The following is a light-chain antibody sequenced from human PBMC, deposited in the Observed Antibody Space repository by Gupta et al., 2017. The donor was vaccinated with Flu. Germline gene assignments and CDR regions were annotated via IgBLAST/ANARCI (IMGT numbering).Light chain of an antibody. J-gene: IGKJ1*01. CDR2: DAS. V-gene: IGKV1-39*01. CDR1: QKINRY. CDR3: QQRDSTPGP. Sequence: PSSLSASVGDRVTSACRASQKINRYLDWYQQKPGNAPELLIYDASRGKSGVPSRFSGSGSETDFTLTISRRQPEDFATYYCQQRDSTPGPFGQGTKVEIK.